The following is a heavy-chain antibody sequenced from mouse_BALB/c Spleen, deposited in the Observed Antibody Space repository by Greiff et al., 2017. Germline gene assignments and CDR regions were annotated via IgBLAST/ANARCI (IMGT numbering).Heavy chain of an antibody. CDR2: ISSGGST. Sequence: EVKLMESGGGLVKPGGSLKLSCAASGFTFSSYAMSWVRQTPEKRLEWVASISSGGSTYYPDSVKGRFTISRDNARNILYLQMSSLRSEDTAMYYCAREGKTTNGAMDYWGQGTSVTVSS. D-gene: IGHD1-3*01. CDR1: GFTFSSYA. CDR3: AREGKTTNGAMDY. V-gene: IGHV5-6-5*01. J-gene: IGHJ4*01.